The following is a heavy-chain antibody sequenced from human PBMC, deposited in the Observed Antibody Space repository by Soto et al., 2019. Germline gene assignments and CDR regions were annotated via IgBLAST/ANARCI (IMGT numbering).Heavy chain of an antibody. Sequence: GASVKVSCKASGYTFTSYGISWVRQAPGQGLEWMGWISAYNGNTNYAQKLQGRVTMTTDTSTSTAYMELRSLRSDDTAVYYCARAGETTVTTRYYYYYMDVWGKGTTVTSP. CDR1: GYTFTSYG. V-gene: IGHV1-18*01. D-gene: IGHD4-4*01. CDR3: ARAGETTVTTRYYYYYMDV. J-gene: IGHJ6*03. CDR2: ISAYNGNT.